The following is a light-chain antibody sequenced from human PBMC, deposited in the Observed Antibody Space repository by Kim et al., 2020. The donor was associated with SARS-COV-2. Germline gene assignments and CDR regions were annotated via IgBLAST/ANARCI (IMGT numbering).Light chain of an antibody. V-gene: IGKV1-27*01. CDR2: AAS. J-gene: IGKJ1*01. Sequence: GDVVPITCRASQAISNCLAGYQQKHGKVLKFLVYAASALQSGVSSRFSGSGSGTDVTLTISSLQPEDVATYYCQKYDRAPRTFGQGTKVDIK. CDR3: QKYDRAPRT. CDR1: QAISNC.